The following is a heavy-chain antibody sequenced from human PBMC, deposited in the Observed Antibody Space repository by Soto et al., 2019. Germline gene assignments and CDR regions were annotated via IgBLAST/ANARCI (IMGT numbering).Heavy chain of an antibody. CDR1: GYSFTSYY. Sequence: ASVKVSCKASGYSFTSYYMHWVRQAPGQGLEWMGIINPSGGSASNAQKFQVRFTISRDNSKNTLYLQMSSLRAEDTAVYYCARVHSSSYHYFDYWGQGTVVTAPQ. V-gene: IGHV1-46*01. CDR2: INPSGGSA. CDR3: ARVHSSSYHYFDY. D-gene: IGHD6-13*01. J-gene: IGHJ4*02.